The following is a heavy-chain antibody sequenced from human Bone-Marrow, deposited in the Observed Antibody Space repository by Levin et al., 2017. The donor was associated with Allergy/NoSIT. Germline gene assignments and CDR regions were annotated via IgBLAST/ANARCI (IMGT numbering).Heavy chain of an antibody. CDR1: GFTFRTYS. CDR2: ISRSGGTI. D-gene: IGHD3-22*01. CDR3: ARGISMIDVVSIDAFDI. Sequence: GESLKISCAASGFTFRTYSMNWVRQVPGKGLEWVSYISRSGGTIFYADSVKGRFTISRDNAKNSLFLQMNSLSAEDTALYCGARGISMIDVVSIDAFDIWVQGTLVTVSS. V-gene: IGHV3-48*04. J-gene: IGHJ3*02.